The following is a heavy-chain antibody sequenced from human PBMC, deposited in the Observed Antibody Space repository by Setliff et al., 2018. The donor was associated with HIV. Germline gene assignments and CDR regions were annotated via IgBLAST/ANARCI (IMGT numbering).Heavy chain of an antibody. Sequence: SETLSLTCTVSGDSISSDSFFWSWIRQPAGKGLEWIGRIYTSGGTNYNPSLKSRVTISIDTSKNQFSVMLTSVTAADTAVYYCARVSMVRGVIHYYNYGMDVWGQGTTVTVSS. CDR2: IYTSGGT. V-gene: IGHV4-61*02. D-gene: IGHD3-10*01. CDR3: ARVSMVRGVIHYYNYGMDV. J-gene: IGHJ6*02. CDR1: GDSISSDSFF.